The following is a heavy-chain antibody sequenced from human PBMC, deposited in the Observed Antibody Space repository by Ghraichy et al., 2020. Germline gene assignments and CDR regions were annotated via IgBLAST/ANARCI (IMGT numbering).Heavy chain of an antibody. D-gene: IGHD3-22*01. CDR2: ICYSGST. J-gene: IGHJ4*02. Sequence: SLNISCTVSGGSISSGGYCWSWIRQRPGKGLEWVAYICYSGSTYYNPSLESRVTISVDTSKNQFSLKLSSVTAADTAVYYCARDRDSSGYYYTDSWGQGTLVTVSS. CDR1: GGSISSGGYC. CDR3: ARDRDSSGYYYTDS. V-gene: IGHV4-31*03.